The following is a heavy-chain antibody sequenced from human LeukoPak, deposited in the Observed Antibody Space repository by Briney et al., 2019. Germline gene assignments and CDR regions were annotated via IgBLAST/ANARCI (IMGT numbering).Heavy chain of an antibody. CDR1: GFTFSDYY. CDR3: AKDYYYGSGSYYAFDY. Sequence: PGGSLRLSCAASGFTFSDYYMSWIRQIPGKGLEWISYISGGGSTIEYADSVKGRFTISRDNAQNSLFLQMNSLRAEDTAVYYCAKDYYYGSGSYYAFDYWGQGTLVTVSS. CDR2: ISGGGSTI. J-gene: IGHJ4*02. V-gene: IGHV3-11*01. D-gene: IGHD3-10*01.